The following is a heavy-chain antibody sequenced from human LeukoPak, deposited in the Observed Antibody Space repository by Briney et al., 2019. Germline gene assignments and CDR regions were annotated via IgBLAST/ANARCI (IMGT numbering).Heavy chain of an antibody. J-gene: IGHJ5*02. V-gene: IGHV1-69*04. CDR1: GGTFSSYA. CDR2: IIPIFGIA. Sequence: SVKVSCKVSGGTFSSYAISWVRQAPGQGLEWMGRIIPIFGIANYAQKFQGRVTITADKSTSTAYMELSSLRSEDTAVYYCAREGGVTMVRGVIHRNWFDPWGQGTLVTVSS. CDR3: AREGGVTMVRGVIHRNWFDP. D-gene: IGHD3-10*01.